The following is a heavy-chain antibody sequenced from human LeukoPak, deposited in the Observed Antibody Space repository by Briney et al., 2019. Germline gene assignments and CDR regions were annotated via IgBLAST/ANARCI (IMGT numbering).Heavy chain of an antibody. Sequence: PGGSLRLSCAASGFTLSSSAMHWVRQGPGKGLEWVAILSIDGTNTYYTDSVKGRFTIARDNSKNTLFLQMNSLRPEDTAMYYCARDPGGGCFDYWGQGTLVTVSS. CDR1: GFTLSSSA. CDR3: ARDPGGGCFDY. D-gene: IGHD2-8*02. CDR2: LSIDGTNT. V-gene: IGHV3-30-3*01. J-gene: IGHJ4*02.